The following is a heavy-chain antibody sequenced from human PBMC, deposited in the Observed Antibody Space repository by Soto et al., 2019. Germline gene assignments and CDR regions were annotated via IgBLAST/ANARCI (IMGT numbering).Heavy chain of an antibody. D-gene: IGHD3-3*01. Sequence: SETLSLTCTVSGGSISSYYWSWIRQPPGKGLEWIGYIYYSGSTNYNPSLKSRVTISVDTSKNQFSLKLSSVTAADTAVYYCARTYYDFWSGYSNWFDPWGQGTLVTVSS. CDR3: ARTYYDFWSGYSNWFDP. V-gene: IGHV4-59*08. CDR1: GGSISSYY. J-gene: IGHJ5*02. CDR2: IYYSGST.